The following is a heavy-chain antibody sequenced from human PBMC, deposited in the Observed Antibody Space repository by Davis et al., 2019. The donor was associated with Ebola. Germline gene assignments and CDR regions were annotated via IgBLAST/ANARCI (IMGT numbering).Heavy chain of an antibody. V-gene: IGHV1-2*06. J-gene: IGHJ6*04. CDR1: GYTFTGYY. D-gene: IGHD3-22*01. CDR3: ARGGITMMVVPRDYYYGLDV. Sequence: AASVKVSCKASGYTFTGYYMHWVRQAPGQGLEWMGRINPNSGGTNSAQKFQGRVTMTRDTSTSTAYMEMSRLRSDDTAVYFCARGGITMMVVPRDYYYGLDVWGKGTTVTVSS. CDR2: INPNSGGT.